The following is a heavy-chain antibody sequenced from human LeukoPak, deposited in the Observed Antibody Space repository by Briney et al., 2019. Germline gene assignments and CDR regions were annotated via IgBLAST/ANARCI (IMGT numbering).Heavy chain of an antibody. D-gene: IGHD4-17*01. CDR1: GFTFSSYA. J-gene: IGHJ6*02. V-gene: IGHV3-23*01. CDR3: AKDRHGDYPLYGMDV. Sequence: GGSLRLSCAASGFTFSSYAMSWVRQAPGKGLEWVSAISGSGGSTYYADSVKGRFTISRDNSKNTLYLQMNSLRAEDTAVCYCAKDRHGDYPLYGMDVWGQGTTVTVSS. CDR2: ISGSGGST.